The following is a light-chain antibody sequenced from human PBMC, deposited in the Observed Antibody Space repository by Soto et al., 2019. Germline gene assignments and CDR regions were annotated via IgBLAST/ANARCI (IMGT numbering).Light chain of an antibody. Sequence: QSAPTQPPSASGSPGQSVTFSCTGTSSDVGGYNYVSLYQQYPGKAPKLMIYEVYKRHSGVPDRFSGAKSGNTASLTVSGLQPEDEADYYCSAYAGSSTWVFGGGTKVTVL. CDR1: SSDVGGYNY. J-gene: IGLJ3*02. CDR2: EVY. V-gene: IGLV2-8*01. CDR3: SAYAGSSTWV.